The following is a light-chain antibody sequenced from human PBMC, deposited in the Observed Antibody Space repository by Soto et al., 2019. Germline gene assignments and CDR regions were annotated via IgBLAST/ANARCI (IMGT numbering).Light chain of an antibody. CDR2: QDI. J-gene: IGLJ2*01. CDR1: TLGNKY. Sequence: SYELTQPPSVSVSPGQTASITCSGDTLGNKYVSWYQQKPGQSPILVISQDIKRPSGIPERFSGSNSGNTATLTISGTQAMDEADYYCQAWDSSTGPFVVFGGGTQLTVL. CDR3: QAWDSSTGPFVV. V-gene: IGLV3-1*01.